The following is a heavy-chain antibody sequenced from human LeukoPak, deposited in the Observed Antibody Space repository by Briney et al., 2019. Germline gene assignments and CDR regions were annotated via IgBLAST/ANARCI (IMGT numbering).Heavy chain of an antibody. CDR1: GGSISNYY. V-gene: IGHV4-59*06. CDR3: ARDVPAGGYEQGAFDI. J-gene: IGHJ3*02. Sequence: SETLSLTCTVFGGSISNYYWSWIRQHPGKVLEWIGYIYYSGGTYYNPSLKSRVTISVDTSKNQFSLKLSSVTAADTAVYYCARDVPAGGYEQGAFDIWGQGTLVTVSS. CDR2: IYYSGGT. D-gene: IGHD5-12*01.